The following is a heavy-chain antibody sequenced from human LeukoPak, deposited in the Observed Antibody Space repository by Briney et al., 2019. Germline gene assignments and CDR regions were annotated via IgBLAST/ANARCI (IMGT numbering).Heavy chain of an antibody. CDR3: AREDYADSRGYYSSGDY. D-gene: IGHD3-22*01. Sequence: GGSLRLSCAASGFTISNYYMSWVRQAPGKGLEWLSVIFSGGTIYNADAVKGRFTISRDNSENTLYLQMNSLRVEDTAIYYCAREDYADSRGYYSSGDYWGQGTLVTVSS. V-gene: IGHV3-66*01. CDR1: GFTISNYY. CDR2: IFSGGTI. J-gene: IGHJ4*02.